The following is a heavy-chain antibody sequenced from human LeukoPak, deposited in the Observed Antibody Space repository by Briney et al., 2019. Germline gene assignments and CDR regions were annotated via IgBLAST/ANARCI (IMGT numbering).Heavy chain of an antibody. D-gene: IGHD3-10*01. Sequence: PGGSLRLSCAASGFTFSGSAMHWVLQASGKGLEWVGRIRSKANSYATAYAASVKGRFTISRDDSKNTAYLQMNSLKTEDTAVYYCTRHGRDGSGSYYNLWFDPWGQGTLVTVSS. V-gene: IGHV3-73*01. CDR1: GFTFSGSA. CDR2: IRSKANSYAT. CDR3: TRHGRDGSGSYYNLWFDP. J-gene: IGHJ5*02.